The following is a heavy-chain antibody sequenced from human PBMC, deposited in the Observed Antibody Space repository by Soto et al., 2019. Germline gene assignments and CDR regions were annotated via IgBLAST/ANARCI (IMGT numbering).Heavy chain of an antibody. J-gene: IGHJ6*02. V-gene: IGHV3-15*07. CDR3: TTDGSYNWNGYYYYGMDV. CDR2: IKSKTDGGTT. CDR1: GFTFSNAW. Sequence: EVQLVESGGGLVKPGGSLRLSCAASGFTFSNAWMNWVRQAPGKGLEWVGRIKSKTDGGTTDYAAPVKGRFPIPRDDSKHTLYLQMNSLKTEDTAVYYCTTDGSYNWNGYYYYGMDVWGQGTTVTVSS. D-gene: IGHD1-1*01.